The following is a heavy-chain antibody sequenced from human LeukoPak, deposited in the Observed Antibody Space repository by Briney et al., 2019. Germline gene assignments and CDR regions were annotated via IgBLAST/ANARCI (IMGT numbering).Heavy chain of an antibody. J-gene: IGHJ6*02. CDR1: GGTFSSYA. Sequence: SVKLSCKASGGTFSSYAISWVRQAPGQGLEWMGRVIPILGIANYAQKFQGRVTITADKSTSTAYMELSSLRSEDTAVYYCARDYGDLVGDYYYYYGMDVWGQGTTVTVSS. V-gene: IGHV1-69*04. CDR2: VIPILGIA. CDR3: ARDYGDLVGDYYYYYGMDV. D-gene: IGHD4-17*01.